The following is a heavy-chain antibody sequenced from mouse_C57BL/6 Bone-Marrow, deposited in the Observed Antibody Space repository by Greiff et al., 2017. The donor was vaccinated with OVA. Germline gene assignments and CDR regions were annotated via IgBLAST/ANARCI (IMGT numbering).Heavy chain of an antibody. Sequence: QVQLQQSGPELVKPGASVKISCKASGYAFSSSWMNWVKQRPGKGLEWIGRIYPGDGYTNYNGKFKGKATLTADKSSSTAYMQLSSLTSEDSAVYFCARSFYYGNYGYWGQGTTLTVSS. V-gene: IGHV1-82*01. CDR3: ARSFYYGNYGY. CDR1: GYAFSSSW. D-gene: IGHD2-1*01. J-gene: IGHJ2*01. CDR2: IYPGDGYT.